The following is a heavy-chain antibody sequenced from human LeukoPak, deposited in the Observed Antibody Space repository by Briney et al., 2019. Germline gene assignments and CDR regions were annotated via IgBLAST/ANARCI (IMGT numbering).Heavy chain of an antibody. D-gene: IGHD3-9*01. Sequence: PGRSLRLSCAASGFSLSSYGMHWVRQAPGKGLEWVAVIWYDGSQRYYADSVKGRFIISRDNSKKTVYLQMNSLRAEDAAAYYCASDGLRYPLDWGRGTLVTVSS. J-gene: IGHJ4*02. CDR3: ASDGLRYPLD. CDR1: GFSLSSYG. CDR2: IWYDGSQR. V-gene: IGHV3-33*01.